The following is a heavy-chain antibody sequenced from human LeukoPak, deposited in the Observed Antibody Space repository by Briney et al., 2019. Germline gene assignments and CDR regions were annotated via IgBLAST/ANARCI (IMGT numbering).Heavy chain of an antibody. Sequence: SETLSLTCAVYGGSFRGYYWSWIPQPPGKGLEWLGEINHSGSANYAPSLKSRVTISVDTSKNQFSLKLSSVTAADTAVYYCARAQNYDFWSGSPRYYYMDVWGKGTTVTVSS. CDR2: INHSGSA. D-gene: IGHD3-3*01. CDR3: ARAQNYDFWSGSPRYYYMDV. J-gene: IGHJ6*03. V-gene: IGHV4-34*01. CDR1: GGSFRGYY.